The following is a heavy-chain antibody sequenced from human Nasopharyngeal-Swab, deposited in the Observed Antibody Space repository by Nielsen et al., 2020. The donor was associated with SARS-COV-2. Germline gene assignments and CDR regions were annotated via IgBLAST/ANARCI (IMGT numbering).Heavy chain of an antibody. D-gene: IGHD4-17*01. CDR3: ARHYGDYSYYYYGMDV. CDR2: ISSSSSTI. V-gene: IGHV3-48*02. Sequence: GGSLRLSCAASGFTFSSYSMNWVRQAPGKGLEWVSYISSSSSTIYYADSVKGRFTISRDNAKNSPYLQMNSLRDEDTAVYYCARHYGDYSYYYYGMDVWGQGTTVTVSS. CDR1: GFTFSSYS. J-gene: IGHJ6*02.